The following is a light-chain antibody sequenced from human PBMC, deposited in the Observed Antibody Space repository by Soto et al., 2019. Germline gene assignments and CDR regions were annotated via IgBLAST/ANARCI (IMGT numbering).Light chain of an antibody. CDR2: DAT. CDR1: QSINNN. V-gene: IGKV1-39*01. Sequence: SQLTQSPSALPSSVGDSVDITCRTSQSINNNLNGYQQKPGKAPKVLIYDATGLESGVQSRFSGGRSGTDFTLTISRLHPEDFATYYCQRTYNQPQRLGQGTEVEIK. CDR3: QRTYNQPQR. J-gene: IGKJ1*01.